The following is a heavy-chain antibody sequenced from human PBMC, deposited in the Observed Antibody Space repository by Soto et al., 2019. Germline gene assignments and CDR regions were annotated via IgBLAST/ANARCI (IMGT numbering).Heavy chain of an antibody. CDR1: DYTFTSYG. CDR2: ISPYNGNT. CDR3: ARDRRVIVGATTTDY. D-gene: IGHD1-26*01. V-gene: IGHV1-18*01. Sequence: QVQLVQSGAEVKKPGASVKVSCKASDYTFTSYGISWVRQAPGQGLEWMGWISPYNGNTRYAQKLQGRLTMTTDTSTSTAYMELRSLRSDDTAVYYWARDRRVIVGATTTDYWGQGTLVTVSS. J-gene: IGHJ4*02.